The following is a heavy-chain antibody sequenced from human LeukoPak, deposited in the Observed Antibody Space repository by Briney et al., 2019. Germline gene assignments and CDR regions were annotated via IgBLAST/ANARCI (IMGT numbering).Heavy chain of an antibody. Sequence: GRSLRLSCAGSGFTSGFPFSNFSMHWVRQAPGKGLEWVSVISYDGSDKQYADSVRGRFTIPRDNSKSTVFLQMNGLTVEDTAIYYCARDPAAAGFDSWGQGTLVTVSS. J-gene: IGHJ4*02. CDR1: GFPFSNFS. V-gene: IGHV3-30*04. CDR2: ISYDGSDK. CDR3: ARDPAAAGFDS. D-gene: IGHD6-13*01.